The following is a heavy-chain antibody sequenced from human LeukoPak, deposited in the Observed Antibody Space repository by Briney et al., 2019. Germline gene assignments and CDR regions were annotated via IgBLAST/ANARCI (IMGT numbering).Heavy chain of an antibody. J-gene: IGHJ4*02. V-gene: IGHV1-8*01. CDR3: ARGRTIVGASTY. CDR2: MNPNSGNT. CDR1: RYTFTSYD. D-gene: IGHD1-26*01. Sequence: ASVKVSCKASRYTFTSYDINWVRQATGQGLEWMGWMNPNSGNTGYAQKFQGRVTMTRNTSISTAYMELSSLRSEDTAVYYCARGRTIVGASTYWGQGTLVTVSS.